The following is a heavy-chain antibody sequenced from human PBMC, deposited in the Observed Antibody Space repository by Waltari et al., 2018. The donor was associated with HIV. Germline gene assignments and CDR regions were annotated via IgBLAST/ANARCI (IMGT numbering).Heavy chain of an antibody. CDR2: IYSDGDT. CDR1: GFRVSTPY. J-gene: IGHJ4*02. CDR3: ARGREYSYGPVSY. V-gene: IGHV3-53*02. Sequence: EVQVVETGGGLIQPGGSLRLSCAASGFRVSTPYMSWVRQAPGTGLEWVSVIYSDGDTSYGDSVKGRITMSRDNSKNTVFLQMNSLRVEDTAVYYCARGREYSYGPVSYWGQGALVTVSS. D-gene: IGHD5-18*01.